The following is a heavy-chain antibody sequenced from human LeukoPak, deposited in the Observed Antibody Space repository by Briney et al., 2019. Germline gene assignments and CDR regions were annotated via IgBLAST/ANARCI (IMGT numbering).Heavy chain of an antibody. CDR1: SGSISSSSYY. D-gene: IGHD3-22*01. CDR3: ARAYYYDSSGYRAXYFQX. Sequence: SETLSLTCTVSSGSISSSSYYWGWIRQPPGKGLEWIGSIYYSGSTYYNPSLKSRVTISVDTSKNQFSLKLSSVTAADTAVYHCARAYYYDSSGYRAXYFQXXGXGTXVTV. J-gene: IGHJ1*01. V-gene: IGHV4-39*01. CDR2: IYYSGST.